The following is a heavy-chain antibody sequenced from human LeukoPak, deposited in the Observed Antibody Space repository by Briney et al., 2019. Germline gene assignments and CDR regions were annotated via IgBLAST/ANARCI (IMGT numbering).Heavy chain of an antibody. V-gene: IGHV4-59*01. J-gene: IGHJ5*02. Sequence: PSETLSLTCTVSGGSISNYYWSWIRQPPGKGLEWIGYIYYSGYTNYNPSLKSRVTISVDTSKNQFSLKLSSVTAADTAVYYCAGTTVRGNWFDPWGQGTLVTVSS. CDR3: AGTTVRGNWFDP. CDR2: IYYSGYT. CDR1: GGSISNYY. D-gene: IGHD4-17*01.